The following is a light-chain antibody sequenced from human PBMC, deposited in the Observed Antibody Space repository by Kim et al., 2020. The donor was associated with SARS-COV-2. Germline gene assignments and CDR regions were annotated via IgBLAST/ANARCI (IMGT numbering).Light chain of an antibody. CDR2: DAS. V-gene: IGKV3-20*01. J-gene: IGKJ5*01. CDR3: QQYGDSPIT. Sequence: SPGERANASCRASQNVRSNSLAWYQQKRGQAPTLLIFDASRRATGIPDRFSGSGAATDFTLTITSLEAEDFAVYYCQQYGDSPITFGQGTRLEIK. CDR1: QNVRSNS.